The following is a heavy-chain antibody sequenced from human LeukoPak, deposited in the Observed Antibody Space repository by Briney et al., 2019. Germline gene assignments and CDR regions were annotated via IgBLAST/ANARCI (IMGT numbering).Heavy chain of an antibody. J-gene: IGHJ4*02. CDR3: ARVHGSSKYFFDF. D-gene: IGHD3-10*01. Sequence: ASVTVSCKASGYTFPSYYMHWLRQAPAQGLEGMGIINASGGSTSYAQKLQGRVTMTRNTSTSTVYVEPSRLRSEDTDVYLCARVHGSSKYFFDFWDQGTV. CDR1: GYTFPSYY. V-gene: IGHV1-46*01. CDR2: INASGGST.